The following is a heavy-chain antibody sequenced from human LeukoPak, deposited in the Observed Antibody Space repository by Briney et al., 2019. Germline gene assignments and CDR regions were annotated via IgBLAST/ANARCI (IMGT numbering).Heavy chain of an antibody. J-gene: IGHJ6*02. CDR2: IIPIFGTA. Sequence: SVKVSCKASGGTFSSYAISWVRQAPRQGLEWMGGIIPIFGTANYAQKFQGRVTITTDESTSTAYMELSSLRSEDTAVYYCTRGLTSLPSYGMDVWGQGTTVTVSS. V-gene: IGHV1-69*05. D-gene: IGHD2-2*01. CDR1: GGTFSSYA. CDR3: TRGLTSLPSYGMDV.